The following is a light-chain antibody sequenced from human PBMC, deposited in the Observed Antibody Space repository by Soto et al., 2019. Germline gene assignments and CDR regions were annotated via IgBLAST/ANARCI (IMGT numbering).Light chain of an antibody. V-gene: IGLV2-14*01. Sequence: QSALTQPASVSGSPGQSITISCTGTSSDVGNNKFVSWYQHHPGKAPKLIIYEVSNRPSGISNRFSGSKSGNTASLTISGLQAEDEADYYCSSYTSSVTLVLFGGGTQLTVL. CDR3: SSYTSSVTLVL. CDR1: SSDVGNNKF. CDR2: EVS. J-gene: IGLJ2*01.